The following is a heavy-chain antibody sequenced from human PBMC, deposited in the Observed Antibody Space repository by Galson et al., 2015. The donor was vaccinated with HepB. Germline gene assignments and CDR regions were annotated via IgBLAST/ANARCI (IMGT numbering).Heavy chain of an antibody. CDR1: GYTFTSYG. J-gene: IGHJ6*02. CDR2: ISAYNGDT. D-gene: IGHD5-12*01. CDR3: ARWRPAGYDSDYYGMDV. V-gene: IGHV1-18*04. Sequence: SVKVSCKASGYTFTSYGISWVRQGPGQGLEWMGWISAYNGDTNYAQKLQDRVTMTTDASTNTAYMELTSLRSDDTAVYFCARWRPAGYDSDYYGMDVWGQGTTVTVSS.